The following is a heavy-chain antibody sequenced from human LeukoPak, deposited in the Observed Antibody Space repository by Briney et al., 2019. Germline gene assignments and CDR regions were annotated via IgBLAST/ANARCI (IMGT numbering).Heavy chain of an antibody. V-gene: IGHV3-66*02. CDR2: IYSGGST. CDR3: AREYSSSWYGGSGEYFQH. Sequence: GGSLRLSCAASEFSVGSNYMTWVRQAPGKGLEWVSLIYSGGSTYYADSVKGRFTISRDNSKNTLYLQMNSLRAEDTAVYYCAREYSSSWYGGSGEYFQHWGQGTLVTVSS. D-gene: IGHD6-13*01. CDR1: EFSVGSNY. J-gene: IGHJ1*01.